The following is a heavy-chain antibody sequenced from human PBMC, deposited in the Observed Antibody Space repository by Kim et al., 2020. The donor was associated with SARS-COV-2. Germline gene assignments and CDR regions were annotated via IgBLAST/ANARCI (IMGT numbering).Heavy chain of an antibody. D-gene: IGHD3-9*01. CDR2: ISSSSRYI. CDR3: ARRGGYDILTGYTLYYFAF. Sequence: GGSLRLSCAASGFTFSSYSMNWVRQAPGKGLEWVSSISSSSRYIYYADSVKGRFTISRDNAKNSLYLQMNSLKAEDTAVYYCARRGGYDILTGYTLYYFAFWGQGTLVTVSS. J-gene: IGHJ4*02. V-gene: IGHV3-21*01. CDR1: GFTFSSYS.